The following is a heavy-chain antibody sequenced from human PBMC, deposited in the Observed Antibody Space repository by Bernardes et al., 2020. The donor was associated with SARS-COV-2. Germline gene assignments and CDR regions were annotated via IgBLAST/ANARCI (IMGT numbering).Heavy chain of an antibody. Sequence: GGSLRLSCAASGFTFSSYAMSWVRQAPGKGLEWVSAISGSGGSTYYADSVKGRFTISRDNSKNTLYLQMNSLRAEDTAVYYCAKEGIHDYGDWGDYYFDYWGQGTLVTVSS. CDR2: ISGSGGST. CDR1: GFTFSSYA. J-gene: IGHJ4*02. D-gene: IGHD4-17*01. CDR3: AKEGIHDYGDWGDYYFDY. V-gene: IGHV3-23*01.